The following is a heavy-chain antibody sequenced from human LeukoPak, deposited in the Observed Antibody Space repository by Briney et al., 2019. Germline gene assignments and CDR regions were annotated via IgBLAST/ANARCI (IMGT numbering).Heavy chain of an antibody. Sequence: GGSLRLSCAASGFTVSSNYMSWVRQAPGKGLEWVSVIYSGGSTYYADSVKGRFTISRDNSKNTLYLQMNSLRAEDTAVYYCAQTYYDSSGYPNWFDPWGQGTLATVSS. CDR3: AQTYYDSSGYPNWFDP. D-gene: IGHD3-22*01. CDR1: GFTVSSNY. CDR2: IYSGGST. J-gene: IGHJ5*02. V-gene: IGHV3-53*01.